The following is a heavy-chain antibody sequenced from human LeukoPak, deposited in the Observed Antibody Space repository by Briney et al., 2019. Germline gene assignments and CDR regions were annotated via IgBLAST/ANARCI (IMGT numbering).Heavy chain of an antibody. CDR2: ISSSSSYI. D-gene: IGHD3-10*01. J-gene: IGHJ4*02. CDR1: GFTFSSYS. Sequence: PGGSLRLSCAASGFTFSSYSMDWVRQAPGKGLEWVSSISSSSSYIHYADSVKGRFTISRDNAKNSLYLQMNSLRAEDTAVYYCASGGLMVRGVIRSFDYWGQGTLVTVSS. CDR3: ASGGLMVRGVIRSFDY. V-gene: IGHV3-21*01.